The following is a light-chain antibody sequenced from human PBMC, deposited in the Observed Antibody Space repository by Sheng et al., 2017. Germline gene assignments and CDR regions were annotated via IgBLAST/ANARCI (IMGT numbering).Light chain of an antibody. CDR1: QGIRNE. V-gene: IGKV1-6*01. CDR2: AAS. Sequence: AIQMTQSPSSLSASVGDRVTITCRASQGIRNELSWYQQKPGKAPKVLIYAASNLQSGVPSRFSGSGSGTDFTLTISSLQPEDFATYYCQQYDSYPWTFGQGTKVE. J-gene: IGKJ1*01. CDR3: QQYDSYPWT.